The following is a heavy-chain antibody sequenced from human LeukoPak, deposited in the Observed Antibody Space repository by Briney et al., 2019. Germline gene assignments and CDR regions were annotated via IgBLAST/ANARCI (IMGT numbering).Heavy chain of an antibody. CDR1: GYSFSDNY. CDR2: INPNSGGT. CDR3: ARGADLWSGYYQVDY. V-gene: IGHV1-2*02. Sequence: ASVKVSCKASGYSFSDNYMHWVRQAPGPGLEWMGWINPNSGGTNYAQKFQGRVTMTRDTSISTAYMELSRLRSDGTAVYYCARGADLWSGYYQVDYWGQGTLVTVSS. D-gene: IGHD3-3*01. J-gene: IGHJ4*02.